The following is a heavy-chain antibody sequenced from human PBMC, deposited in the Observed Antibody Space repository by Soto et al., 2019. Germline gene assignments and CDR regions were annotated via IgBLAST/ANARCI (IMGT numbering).Heavy chain of an antibody. CDR1: GGSIRSGVHY. CDR3: VVGLEDVVGGQLEY. CDR2: IYYSGRT. Sequence: QMQLQESGPGLVKPSQTLSLTCTVSGGSIRSGVHYWTWIRQLPGQGLEWIGYIYYSGRTYYSPSLRSRLTISVDTSQKQFSLRLTSVPAADPADYYCVVGLEDVVGGQLEYWGQGALVTVSS. V-gene: IGHV4-31*03. D-gene: IGHD2-15*01. J-gene: IGHJ4*02.